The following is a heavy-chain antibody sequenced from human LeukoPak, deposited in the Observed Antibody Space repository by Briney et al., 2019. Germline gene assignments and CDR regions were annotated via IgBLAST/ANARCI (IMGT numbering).Heavy chain of an antibody. CDR3: ARTAAGSPGGFDY. V-gene: IGHV4-38-2*01. J-gene: IGHJ4*02. Sequence: SETLSLTCAVSGYSISSGYYWGWIRQPPGKRLEWIGSIYHSGSTYYNPSLKSRVTISVDTSKNQFSLKLSSVTAADTAVYYCARTAAGSPGGFDYWGQGTLVTVSS. CDR1: GYSISSGYY. CDR2: IYHSGST. D-gene: IGHD6-13*01.